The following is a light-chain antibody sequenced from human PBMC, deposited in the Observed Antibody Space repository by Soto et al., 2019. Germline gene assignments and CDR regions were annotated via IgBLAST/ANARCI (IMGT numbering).Light chain of an antibody. CDR3: QQYKSFSLT. CDR1: QSISSW. V-gene: IGKV1-5*03. Sequence: DIQMTQFPSTLSASVGDRVTITCRASQSISSWLAWYQQKPGKAPKLLIYKASSLESGVPSRFSGSGSGTEFTLTISSLQPDDFAIHYCQQYKSFSLTFGGGTKVEIK. J-gene: IGKJ4*01. CDR2: KAS.